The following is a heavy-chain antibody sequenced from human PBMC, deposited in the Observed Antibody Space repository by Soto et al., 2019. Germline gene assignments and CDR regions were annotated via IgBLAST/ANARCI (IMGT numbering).Heavy chain of an antibody. V-gene: IGHV3-73*01. Sequence: ESGGGLVQPGGSLKLSCAASGFTFSGSAMHWVRQASGKGLEWVGRIRSKANSYATAYAASVKGRFTISRDDSKNTAYLQMNSLKTEDTAVYYCTRLLGYGSGITSAWGQGTLVTVSS. CDR3: TRLLGYGSGITSA. J-gene: IGHJ5*02. CDR1: GFTFSGSA. D-gene: IGHD3-10*01. CDR2: IRSKANSYAT.